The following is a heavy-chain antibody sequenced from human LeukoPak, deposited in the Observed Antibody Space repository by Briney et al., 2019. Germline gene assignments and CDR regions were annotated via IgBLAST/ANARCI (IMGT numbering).Heavy chain of an antibody. Sequence: SETLSLTCTVSGGSISSSSYYWGWIRQPPGKGLEWIGSIYYSGSTYYNPSLKSRVTISVDKSKNQFSLRLTSVTAADTAVYYCARGIPQYYFDFWGQGTLVTVSS. D-gene: IGHD2-2*02. CDR3: ARGIPQYYFDF. J-gene: IGHJ4*02. CDR2: IYYSGST. V-gene: IGHV4-39*07. CDR1: GGSISSSSYY.